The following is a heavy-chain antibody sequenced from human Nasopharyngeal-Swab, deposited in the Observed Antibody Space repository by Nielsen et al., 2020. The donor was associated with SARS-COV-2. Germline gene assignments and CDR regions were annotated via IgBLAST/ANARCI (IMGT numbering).Heavy chain of an antibody. CDR3: ARPLAAASYYFDY. D-gene: IGHD6-25*01. V-gene: IGHV5-51*01. CDR2: IYPGDSDT. Sequence: GVSLKISCKVSGDSFIDYWIGWGRQMPGRGLEWMGIIYPGDSDTRYNPSFQGQVTISADNSISTAYLQWGSLKASDSAMYYCARPLAAASYYFDYWGQGTLVTVSS. CDR1: GDSFIDYW. J-gene: IGHJ4*02.